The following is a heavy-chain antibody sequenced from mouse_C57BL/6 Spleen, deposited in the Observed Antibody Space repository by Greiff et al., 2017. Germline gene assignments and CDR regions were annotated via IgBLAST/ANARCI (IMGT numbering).Heavy chain of an antibody. Sequence: QVQLQQPGAELVKPGASVKVSCKASGYTFPSYWMHWVKQRPGQGLEWIGRIHPSDSDTNYNQKFKGKATLTVDKSSSTAYLQLSSLTSEDSAVYYCANYYGSSPGYYAMDYWGQGTSVTVSS. CDR2: IHPSDSDT. J-gene: IGHJ4*01. V-gene: IGHV1-74*01. CDR3: ANYYGSSPGYYAMDY. D-gene: IGHD1-1*01. CDR1: GYTFPSYW.